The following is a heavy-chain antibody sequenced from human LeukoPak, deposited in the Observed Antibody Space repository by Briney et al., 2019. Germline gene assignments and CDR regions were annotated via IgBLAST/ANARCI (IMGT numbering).Heavy chain of an antibody. CDR2: IHHFGISK. CDR3: AKSHSLEYRGYFDY. CDR1: GFTFNDYA. Sequence: GGSLRLSCAASGFTFNDYAMTWVRHAPGKGLEWVASIHHFGISKYYADSVKGRFTISRGNSKNTLYLLMNELSAEDTAVYYCAKSHSLEYRGYFDYWGQGTLVTVSS. J-gene: IGHJ4*02. V-gene: IGHV3-23*01. D-gene: IGHD2/OR15-2a*01.